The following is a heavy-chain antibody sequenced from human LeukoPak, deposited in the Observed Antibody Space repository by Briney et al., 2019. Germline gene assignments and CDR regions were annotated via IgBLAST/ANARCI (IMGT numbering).Heavy chain of an antibody. J-gene: IGHJ4*02. V-gene: IGHV7-4-1*02. CDR3: AREVSGSYYQWGDDAFGL. CDR2: INTSTGNP. CDR1: GYTFTSYA. Sequence: ASVKVSCKASGYTFTSYAMNWVRQAPGQGLEWMGWINTSTGNPTYAQGLTGRFVFSLDTSVSTAYLQISSLKAEDTAVYYCAREVSGSYYQWGDDAFGLWGQGTLVTVSS. D-gene: IGHD3-10*01.